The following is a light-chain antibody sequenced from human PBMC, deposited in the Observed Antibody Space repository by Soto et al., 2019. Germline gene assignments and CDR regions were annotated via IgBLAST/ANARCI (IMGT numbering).Light chain of an antibody. CDR1: HDVSRN. CDR2: DAS. CDR3: QQYNSMLS. Sequence: DIQMTQSPSSLSASVGDRVTIACQSSHDVSRNLNWFQQKPGEAPKLLIYDASNLERGVPSRFSASGSGTDFTFTISSLQPEDVATYYCQQYNSMLSFGGGTDIELK. V-gene: IGKV1-33*01. J-gene: IGKJ4*01.